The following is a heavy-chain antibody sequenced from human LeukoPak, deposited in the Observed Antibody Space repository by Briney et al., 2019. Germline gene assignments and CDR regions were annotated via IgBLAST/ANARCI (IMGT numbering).Heavy chain of an antibody. Sequence: PGGSLRLSCAASGFTFSSYSMNWVRQATGKGLEWVSAIGTAGDTYYPGSVKGRFTISRENAKNSLYLQMNSLRAGDTAVYYCARDRGGGHMDVWGKGTTVTISS. CDR3: ARDRGGGHMDV. V-gene: IGHV3-13*01. D-gene: IGHD2-15*01. J-gene: IGHJ6*03. CDR1: GFTFSSYS. CDR2: IGTAGDT.